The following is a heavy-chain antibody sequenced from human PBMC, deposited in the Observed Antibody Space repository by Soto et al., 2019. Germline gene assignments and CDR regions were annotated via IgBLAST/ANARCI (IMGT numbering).Heavy chain of an antibody. CDR1: GFTFSDYY. J-gene: IGHJ4*02. D-gene: IGHD1-26*01. V-gene: IGHV3-11*01. CDR2: ISSSGSTI. Sequence: PGGSLRLSCAASGFTFSDYYMSWIRQAPGKGLEWVSYISSSGSTIYYADSVKGRFTISRDNAKNSLYLQMNSLRAEDTAVYYCASFPKRYIVVGATMSYWGQGTLVTVSS. CDR3: ASFPKRYIVVGATMSY.